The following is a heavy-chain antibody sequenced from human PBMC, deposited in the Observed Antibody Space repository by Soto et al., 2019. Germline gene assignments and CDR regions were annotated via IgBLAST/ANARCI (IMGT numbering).Heavy chain of an antibody. J-gene: IGHJ4*02. CDR1: GGSISSNSYS. CDR2: LYSSRDT. Sequence: SETLSLTCSVSGGSISSNSYSWGWIRQPPGKGLEWIGTLYSSRDTYYNPSLKSRVTISADTSQNQFSLDLTSVTATDTAVYFCARHPGYCSGGSCYSGYWGQGTLVT. D-gene: IGHD2-15*01. V-gene: IGHV4-39*01. CDR3: ARHPGYCSGGSCYSGY.